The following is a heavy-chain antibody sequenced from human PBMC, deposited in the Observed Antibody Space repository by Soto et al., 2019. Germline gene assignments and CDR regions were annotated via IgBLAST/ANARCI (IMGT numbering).Heavy chain of an antibody. J-gene: IGHJ4*02. D-gene: IGHD1-26*01. CDR2: IYYSGST. V-gene: IGHV4-59*08. CDR3: ARPSGSYLYYFDY. CDR1: GGSISSYY. Sequence: PSETLSLTCTVSGGSISSYYWSWIRQPPGKGLEWIGYIYYSGSTNYSPSLKSRVTIAIDTSKNQFSLKLNSVTAADTAVYYCARPSGSYLYYFDYWGQGTLVTVSS.